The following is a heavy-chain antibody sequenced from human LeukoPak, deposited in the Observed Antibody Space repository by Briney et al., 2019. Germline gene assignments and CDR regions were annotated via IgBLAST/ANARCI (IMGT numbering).Heavy chain of an antibody. CDR2: ISSISYI. Sequence: GGSLRLSCAASGFTFDDYGMNWVRQAPGKGLEWVSSISSISYIYYADSVKGRFTISRDTAKNSLYLQMNSLRAEDTAVYYCARDQYGGYALDYWGQGTLVTVSS. J-gene: IGHJ4*02. V-gene: IGHV3-69-1*01. D-gene: IGHD4-17*01. CDR1: GFTFDDYG. CDR3: ARDQYGGYALDY.